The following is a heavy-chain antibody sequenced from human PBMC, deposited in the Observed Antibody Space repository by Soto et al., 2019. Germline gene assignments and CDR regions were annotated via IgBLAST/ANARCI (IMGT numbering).Heavy chain of an antibody. D-gene: IGHD3-10*01. Sequence: EVQLLESGGGLVQPGGSLRLCCAASGFTFSSYAMSWVRQAPGKGLEWVSAISGSGGSTYYADSVKGRFTISRDNSKNTLYLQMNSLRAEDTAVYYFAKLKGWFGEIDYWGQGTLVTVSS. CDR3: AKLKGWFGEIDY. J-gene: IGHJ4*02. CDR2: ISGSGGST. CDR1: GFTFSSYA. V-gene: IGHV3-23*01.